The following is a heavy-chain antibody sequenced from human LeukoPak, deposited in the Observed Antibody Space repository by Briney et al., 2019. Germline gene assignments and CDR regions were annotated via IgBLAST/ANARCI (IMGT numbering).Heavy chain of an antibody. J-gene: IGHJ6*03. CDR1: GFTFSSYS. Sequence: GGSLRPSCAASGFTFSSYSMNWVRQAPGKGLEWVSSISSSSSYIYYADSVKGRFTISRDNAKNSLYLQMNSLRAEDTAVYYCARDDSSSWYNYYYYMDVWGKGTTVTVSS. D-gene: IGHD6-13*01. V-gene: IGHV3-21*01. CDR3: ARDDSSSWYNYYYYMDV. CDR2: ISSSSSYI.